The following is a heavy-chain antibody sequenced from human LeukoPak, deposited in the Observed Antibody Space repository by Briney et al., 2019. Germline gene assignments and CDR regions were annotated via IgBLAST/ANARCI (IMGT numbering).Heavy chain of an antibody. V-gene: IGHV3-66*02. J-gene: IGHJ4*02. D-gene: IGHD3-16*01. CDR1: GFTVSNNY. CDR2: IYSDDNT. CDR3: AGRRVLDASFDY. Sequence: GGSLRLSCAASGFTVSNNYMSWVRQAPGKGLEWVSVIYSDDNTYYVESVKGRFTISRDNSKNTLFLQMNRLRAEDTAVYYCAGRRVLDASFDYWGRGTLVTVSS.